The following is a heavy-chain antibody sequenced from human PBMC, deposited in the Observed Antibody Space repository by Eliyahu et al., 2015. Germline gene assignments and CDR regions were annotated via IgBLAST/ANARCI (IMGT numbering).Heavy chain of an antibody. CDR2: VSDSGGRT. J-gene: IGHJ5*01. Sequence: RLSCAASGFTFKNNAMGWVRQAPGKGLEWVSRVSDSGGRTDYADSVKGRFIISRDNAKSILFLQLHTLTVEDSALYYCAAVLESGSGFDSWGQGTLVTVSP. CDR1: GFTFKNNA. V-gene: IGHV3-23*01. CDR3: AAVLESGSGFDS. D-gene: IGHD3-3*02.